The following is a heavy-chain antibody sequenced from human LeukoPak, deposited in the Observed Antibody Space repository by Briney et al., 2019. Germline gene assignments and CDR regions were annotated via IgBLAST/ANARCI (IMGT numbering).Heavy chain of an antibody. CDR1: GFTFDDYG. D-gene: IGHD6-19*01. V-gene: IGHV3-20*04. J-gene: IGHJ4*02. CDR3: AKGAPGGWTGDYFDY. Sequence: RTGGSLRLSCAASGFTFDDYGMSWVRQAPGKGLEWVSGINGIGGSTAYADSVKGRFTISRDNSKNTLYLQMNSLRAEDTAVYYCAKGAPGGWTGDYFDYWGQGTLVTVSS. CDR2: INGIGGST.